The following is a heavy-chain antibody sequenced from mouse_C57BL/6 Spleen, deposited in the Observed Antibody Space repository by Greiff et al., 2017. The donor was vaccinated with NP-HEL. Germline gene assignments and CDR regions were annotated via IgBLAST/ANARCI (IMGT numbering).Heavy chain of an antibody. Sequence: QVQLQQSGPELVKPGASVKLSCKASGYTFTSYDINWVKQRPGQGLEWIGWIYPRDGSTKYNEKFKGTATLTVDTSSSTAYMELHSLTSEDSAVYFCARDDTTAGFAYWGKGTLVTVSA. CDR2: IYPRDGST. CDR1: GYTFTSYD. CDR3: ARDDTTAGFAY. J-gene: IGHJ3*01. D-gene: IGHD1-2*01. V-gene: IGHV1-85*01.